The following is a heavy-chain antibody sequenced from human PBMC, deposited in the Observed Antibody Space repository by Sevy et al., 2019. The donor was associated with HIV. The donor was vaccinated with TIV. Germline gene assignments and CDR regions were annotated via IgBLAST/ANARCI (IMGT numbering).Heavy chain of an antibody. V-gene: IGHV3-7*04. CDR2: IKEDDTVK. D-gene: IGHD2-2*02. CDR3: VRAIQSEGSF. J-gene: IGHJ4*02. CDR1: GFNIESYW. Sequence: GGSLRLSCAASGFNIESYWMNWVRQAPGKPLEWVANIKEDDTVKYYVDSVQGRFTIFRDNGRNLVYLVMKNLRVEDTALYYCVRAIQSEGSFWGQGTLVTVSS.